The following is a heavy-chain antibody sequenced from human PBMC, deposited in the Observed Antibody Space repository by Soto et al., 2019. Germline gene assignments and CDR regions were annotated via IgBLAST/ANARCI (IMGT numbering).Heavy chain of an antibody. J-gene: IGHJ5*02. CDR2: IYYSGST. CDR3: ERAPVATPLSRFDP. CDR1: GGSINSGDYY. Sequence: SETLSLTCTVSGGSINSGDYYWSMIRQPPVTGLECIGYIYYSGSTNYNPALNSRVTISVDTSKNQFSLKLSSVTAADTAVYHYERAPVATPLSRFDPWGQGTLVT. D-gene: IGHD5-12*01. V-gene: IGHV4-61*08.